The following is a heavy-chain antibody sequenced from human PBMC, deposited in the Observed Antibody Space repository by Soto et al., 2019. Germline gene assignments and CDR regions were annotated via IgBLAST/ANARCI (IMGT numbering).Heavy chain of an antibody. CDR2: IYYTGST. CDR1: GGSISNYW. Sequence: QVQLQESGPGLVKVSETLSLTCTVSGGSISNYWWNWIRQSPGKGLEWMGNIYYTGSTKYNPSLQSRVTISVDMSKSQFSLRLCPVTAADTAIYYCARDRDWNDWFDPWGQGILVTVSS. J-gene: IGHJ5*02. V-gene: IGHV4-59*01. CDR3: ARDRDWNDWFDP. D-gene: IGHD1-1*01.